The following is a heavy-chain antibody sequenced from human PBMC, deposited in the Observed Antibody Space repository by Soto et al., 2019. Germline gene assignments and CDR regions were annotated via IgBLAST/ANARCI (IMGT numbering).Heavy chain of an antibody. V-gene: IGHV1-69*12. D-gene: IGHD2-15*01. CDR1: GGTFSSYA. J-gene: IGHJ2*01. CDR3: ARVVTVVKSFHYWYFDL. Sequence: QVQLVQSGAEVKKPGSSVKVSCKASGGTFSSYAISWVRQAPGQGLEWMGGIIPIFGTTNYAQKFQGRVTITADESTSTAYMELISLRSEDTSVYYCARVVTVVKSFHYWYFDLWGRGTLVTVSS. CDR2: IIPIFGTT.